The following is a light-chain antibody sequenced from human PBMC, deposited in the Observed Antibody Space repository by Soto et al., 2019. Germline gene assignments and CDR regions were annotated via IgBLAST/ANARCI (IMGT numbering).Light chain of an antibody. Sequence: EIVMTQSPATLSVSPGGRATLSCRASQSIGLAIAWYQHKPGQAPRLLIFDASQRATGIPARFRGSGSGTDFTLSISSLEPEDFAVYYCQQRTDRPPWTFGQGTKVDI. CDR3: QQRTDRPPWT. J-gene: IGKJ1*01. CDR2: DAS. V-gene: IGKV3-11*01. CDR1: QSIGLA.